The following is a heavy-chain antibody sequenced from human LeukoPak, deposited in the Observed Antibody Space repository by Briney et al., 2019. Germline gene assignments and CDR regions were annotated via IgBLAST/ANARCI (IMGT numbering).Heavy chain of an antibody. D-gene: IGHD1-26*01. CDR1: GGTFSSYA. Sequence: SVKVSCKASGGTFSSYAISWVRQAPGQGLEWVGGIIPIFGTANYAQKFQGRVTITTDESTSTAYMELSSLRSEDTAVYYCAIPPVVGATTHFDYWGQGTLVTVSS. CDR3: AIPPVVGATTHFDY. CDR2: IIPIFGTA. V-gene: IGHV1-69*05. J-gene: IGHJ4*02.